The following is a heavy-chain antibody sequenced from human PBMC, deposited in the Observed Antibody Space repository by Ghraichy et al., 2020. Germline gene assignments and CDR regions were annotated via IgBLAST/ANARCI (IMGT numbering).Heavy chain of an antibody. CDR2: INPSDGTT. CDR1: GYTFTTYY. Sequence: ASVKVSCEASGYTFTTYYIQWVRQAPGQGLEWLGAINPSDGTTSEAQRFRGRISLTSDTSTNTVYMEMSRLRSDDTAMYFCVRDVHPDRWFSRSCGGTPTTKTSCPAPFDHWGQGTLVAVSS. CDR3: VRDVHPDRWFSRSCGGTPTTKTSCPAPFDH. V-gene: IGHV1-46*01. D-gene: IGHD1-14*01. J-gene: IGHJ4*02.